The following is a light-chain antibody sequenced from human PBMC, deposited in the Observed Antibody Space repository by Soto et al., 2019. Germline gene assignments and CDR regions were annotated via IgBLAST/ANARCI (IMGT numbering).Light chain of an antibody. V-gene: IGKV3-20*01. Sequence: PGERATLSCRASQSVSSTYLAWYQQQPGQAPRLLMSCTSNRATGTPDRFSGSGSGTDFTLTISRLEPEDFAVYYCQQYGSPPITFGQGARLEIK. CDR3: QQYGSPPIT. J-gene: IGKJ5*01. CDR2: CTS. CDR1: QSVSSTY.